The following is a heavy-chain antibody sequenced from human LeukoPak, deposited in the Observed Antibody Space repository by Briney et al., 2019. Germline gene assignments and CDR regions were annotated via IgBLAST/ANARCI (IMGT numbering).Heavy chain of an antibody. CDR1: GFTFSRYP. J-gene: IGHJ4*02. Sequence: GGSLRLSCSASGFTFSRYPMHWVRQAPGKGLEYVSAISGNGGSTYYADSVKGRFTSSRDNSKNTLYLQMSSLRTEDTAIYYCAKAQYDFWSGLDYWGQGTLVTVSS. V-gene: IGHV3-64D*09. D-gene: IGHD3-3*01. CDR3: AKAQYDFWSGLDY. CDR2: ISGNGGST.